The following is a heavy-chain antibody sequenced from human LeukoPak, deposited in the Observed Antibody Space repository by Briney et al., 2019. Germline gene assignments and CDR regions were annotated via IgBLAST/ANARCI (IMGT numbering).Heavy chain of an antibody. CDR3: ARFGKGRRGTLDY. CDR1: GFTFSSYS. V-gene: IGHV3-21*01. CDR2: ISSSSSYI. Sequence: GGSLRLSCAASGFTFSSYSMNWVRQAPGRGREWVSSISSSSSYIYYADSVKGRFTISRDNAKNSLYLQMNSLRAEDTAVYYCARFGKGRRGTLDYWGQGTLVTVSS. D-gene: IGHD1-26*01. J-gene: IGHJ4*02.